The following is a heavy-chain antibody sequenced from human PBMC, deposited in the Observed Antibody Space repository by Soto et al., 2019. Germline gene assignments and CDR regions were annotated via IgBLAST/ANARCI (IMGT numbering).Heavy chain of an antibody. Sequence: QVQLVQSGPEVKNPGASVRDSCVASGYAFTSYGVNRVRQAPGQGLEWMGWIAPHSGRTTYLPKFQGRVTMTADVSTNTAYIELRSLKSDDTGIYFCARAATGSYHSAYWGQGTVVTVSS. V-gene: IGHV1-18*04. CDR3: ARAATGSYHSAY. D-gene: IGHD3-10*01. CDR1: GYAFTSYG. J-gene: IGHJ4*02. CDR2: IAPHSGRT.